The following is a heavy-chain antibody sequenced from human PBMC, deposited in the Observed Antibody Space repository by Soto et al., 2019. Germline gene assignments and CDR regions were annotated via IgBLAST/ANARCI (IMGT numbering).Heavy chain of an antibody. CDR3: ATRIYSNSFAYYGMDV. Sequence: GESLKISCKGSGYSFTSYWISWVRQMPGKGLEWMGRIDPSDSYTNYSPSFQGHVTISADKSISTAHLQWSSLKASDTAMYYCATRIYSNSFAYYGMDVWGQGTMVTVSS. V-gene: IGHV5-10-1*01. D-gene: IGHD6-13*01. CDR2: IDPSDSYT. CDR1: GYSFTSYW. J-gene: IGHJ6*02.